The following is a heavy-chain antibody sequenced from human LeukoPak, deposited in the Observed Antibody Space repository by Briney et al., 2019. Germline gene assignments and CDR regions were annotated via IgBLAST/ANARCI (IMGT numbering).Heavy chain of an antibody. J-gene: IGHJ6*03. CDR3: ARDTIIRGYMDV. D-gene: IGHD2/OR15-2a*01. Sequence: GASVKVSCKASGGTFSSYAISWVRQAPGQGREWMGRIIPIFGTANYAQKFQGRVAITTDESTRTAYMGLSSLSSEDTAVYSCARDTIIRGYMDVWGKGTTVTVSS. CDR1: GGTFSSYA. CDR2: IIPIFGTA. V-gene: IGHV1-69*05.